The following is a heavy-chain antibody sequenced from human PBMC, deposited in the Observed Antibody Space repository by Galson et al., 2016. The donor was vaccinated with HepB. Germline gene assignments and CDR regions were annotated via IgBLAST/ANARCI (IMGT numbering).Heavy chain of an antibody. CDR1: GYTFTNYG. V-gene: IGHV1-18*01. Sequence: SVKVSCKASGYTFTNYGISWVRQAPGQGLEWMGWISADNGNTDHAQKFQGRVTMTTETSTTTVYMELMKLRSDHTAMYYCASATNCNRADCYADTFHIWGQGTVVTVSS. J-gene: IGHJ3*02. CDR2: ISADNGNT. CDR3: ASATNCNRADCYADTFHI. D-gene: IGHD2-2*01.